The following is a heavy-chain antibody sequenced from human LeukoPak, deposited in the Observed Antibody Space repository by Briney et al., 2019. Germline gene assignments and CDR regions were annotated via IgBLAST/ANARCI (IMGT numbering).Heavy chain of an antibody. V-gene: IGHV1-2*02. D-gene: IGHD6-25*01. CDR3: ARAGIFGGYHEGGDAFDI. CDR1: GYTFTGYY. Sequence: ASVKVSCKASGYTFTGYYMHWVRQAPGQGLEWMGWINPNSGGTNYAQKFQGRVTMTRDTSISTAYMELSRLRSDDTAVYYCARAGIFGGYHEGGDAFDIWGQGTMVTVSS. J-gene: IGHJ3*02. CDR2: INPNSGGT.